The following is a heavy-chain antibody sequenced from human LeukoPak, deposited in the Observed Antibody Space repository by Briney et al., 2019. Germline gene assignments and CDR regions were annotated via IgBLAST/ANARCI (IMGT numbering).Heavy chain of an antibody. V-gene: IGHV1-18*01. D-gene: IGHD6-19*01. J-gene: IGHJ5*02. CDR1: GYTFTSYG. Sequence: GASVKVSCKASGYTFTSYGISWVRQAPGQGLEWMGRISTYNGHTNYARKVQGRVTMATDTSTSTAYMELRSLRSDDTAVYFCASTLGSGWLNWFDPWGQGTLVTVSS. CDR2: ISTYNGHT. CDR3: ASTLGSGWLNWFDP.